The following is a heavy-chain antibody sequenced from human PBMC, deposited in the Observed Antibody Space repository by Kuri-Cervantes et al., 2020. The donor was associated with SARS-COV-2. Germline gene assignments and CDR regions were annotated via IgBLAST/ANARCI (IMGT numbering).Heavy chain of an antibody. CDR2: LYIGGST. V-gene: IGHV3-66*02. CDR3: ASARFLEWLSLGVMDV. CDR1: GFTVSSNY. D-gene: IGHD3-3*01. J-gene: IGHJ6*03. Sequence: GESLKISCAASGFTVSSNYMSWVRQAPGKGLECVSVLYIGGSTYYADSVKGRFTISRDDSKNTLYLQMNSLRAEDTAVYYCASARFLEWLSLGVMDVWGKGTTVTVSS.